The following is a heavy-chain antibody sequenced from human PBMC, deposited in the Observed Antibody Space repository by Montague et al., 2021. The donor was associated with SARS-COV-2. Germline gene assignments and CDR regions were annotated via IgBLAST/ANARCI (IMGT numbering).Heavy chain of an antibody. D-gene: IGHD3-10*01. CDR2: INHGGIT. V-gene: IGHV4-34*01. CDR1: GGSFSGYH. J-gene: IGHJ6*03. CDR3: ARLRDGVVPSPILGVGPYYSYYFIDV. Sequence: SETLSLTCAVYGGSFSGYHWNWIRQPPGKGLEWIGEINHGGITNYNPSLKSRFTISADTSKNPFSLKLTSVAAADTAVYYCARLRDGVVPSPILGVGPYYSYYFIDVWGKGTTVTVSS.